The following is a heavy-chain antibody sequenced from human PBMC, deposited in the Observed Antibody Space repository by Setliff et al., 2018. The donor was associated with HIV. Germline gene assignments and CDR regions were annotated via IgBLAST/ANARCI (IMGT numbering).Heavy chain of an antibody. V-gene: IGHV4-4*08. J-gene: IGHJ6*03. Sequence: NPSETLSLTCTVSGGSISSHYWSWIRQPPGKGLEWIGHIYTSGSTNYNPSLKSRVTMSVGTSKNQFSLKLSSVTAADTAVYYCARCYYNFWSGYPLDYMDVWGKRTTVTVSS. CDR1: GGSISSHY. D-gene: IGHD3-3*01. CDR3: ARCYYNFWSGYPLDYMDV. CDR2: IYTSGST.